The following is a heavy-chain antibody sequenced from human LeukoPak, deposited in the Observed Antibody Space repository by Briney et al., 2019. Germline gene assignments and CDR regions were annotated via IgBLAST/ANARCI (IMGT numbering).Heavy chain of an antibody. CDR1: GVTLSSNY. V-gene: IGHV3-53*01. Sequence: PGGSLRLSCAASGVTLSSNYMNWVRQAPGKGLEWVSVIYRSGSTYYADSVKGPFTISRDNSKNTLYLQMTSLRAEDTAVYYCARDLYGVSHDYWGQGTLVTVS. J-gene: IGHJ4*02. CDR2: IYRSGST. CDR3: ARDLYGVSHDY. D-gene: IGHD4-17*01.